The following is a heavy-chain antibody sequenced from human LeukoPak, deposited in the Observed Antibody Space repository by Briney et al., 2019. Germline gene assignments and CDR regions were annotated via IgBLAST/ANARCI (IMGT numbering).Heavy chain of an antibody. J-gene: IGHJ4*02. CDR1: GFTFSSRDW. Sequence: GGSLRLSCVASGFTFSSRDWMTWVRQAPGKGLEWVANIKQDGSEKNYVDSVKGRFTISRDNAKNSVDLQMNSLRAEDTAVYYCAKGQISRSDRFDYWGQGTLVTVSS. D-gene: IGHD3-3*02. CDR2: IKQDGSEK. V-gene: IGHV3-7*03. CDR3: AKGQISRSDRFDY.